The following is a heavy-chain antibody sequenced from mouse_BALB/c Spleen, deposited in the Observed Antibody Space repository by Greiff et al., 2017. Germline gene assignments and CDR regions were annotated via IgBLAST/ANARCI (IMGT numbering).Heavy chain of an antibody. V-gene: IGHV1-84*02. Sequence: VQLQESGPELVKPGASVKISCKASGYTFTDYYINWVKQKPGQGLEWIGWIYPGSGNTKYNEKFKGKATLTVDTSSSTAYMQLSSLTSEDTAVYFCALITTTGYFDYWGQGTTLTVSS. CDR1: GYTFTDYY. CDR3: ALITTTGYFDY. D-gene: IGHD2-4*01. J-gene: IGHJ2*01. CDR2: IYPGSGNT.